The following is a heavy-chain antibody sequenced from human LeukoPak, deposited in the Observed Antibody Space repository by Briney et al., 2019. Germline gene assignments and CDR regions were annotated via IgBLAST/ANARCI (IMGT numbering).Heavy chain of an antibody. Sequence: GGSLRLSCAASGFILNSYAISWARQAPGKALEGVSYISGSDDNTYYAESVKGRFTISRDNSKNTLFLQMNSLRAEDTAVFYCAKRSGYTTGWFFDFCGQGTLVTVCS. D-gene: IGHD6-19*01. CDR3: AKRSGYTTGWFFDF. CDR2: ISGSDDNT. CDR1: GFILNSYA. J-gene: IGHJ4*02. V-gene: IGHV3-23*01.